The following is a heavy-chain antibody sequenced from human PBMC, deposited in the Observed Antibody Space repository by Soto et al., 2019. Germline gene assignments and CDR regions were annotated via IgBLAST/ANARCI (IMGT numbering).Heavy chain of an antibody. CDR1: GGSISSSSYY. CDR2: IYYSGST. V-gene: IGHV4-39*07. CDR3: ATSGYNENYFDY. D-gene: IGHD5-12*01. Sequence: SETLPLTCTVSGGSISSSSYYWGWIRQPPGKGLEWIGTIYYSGSTYYNPSLKSRVTISVDTSKNQFSLKLSSVTAADTAVYYCATSGYNENYFDYWGQGTLVTVSS. J-gene: IGHJ4*02.